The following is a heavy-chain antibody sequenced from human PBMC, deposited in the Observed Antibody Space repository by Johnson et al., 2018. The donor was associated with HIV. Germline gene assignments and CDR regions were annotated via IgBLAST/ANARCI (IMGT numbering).Heavy chain of an antibody. D-gene: IGHD2-15*01. Sequence: VQLVESGGGVVQPGGSLRLSCAASGFTVSSNYMSWVRQAPGKGLEWVSVIYSGGSTYYADSVKGRFTISRDNSKNTLYLQMNSLRAEDTAVYYCASRGSGGSWAPGAFDIWGQGTMVTVSS. CDR2: IYSGGST. J-gene: IGHJ3*02. V-gene: IGHV3-66*01. CDR1: GFTVSSNY. CDR3: ASRGSGGSWAPGAFDI.